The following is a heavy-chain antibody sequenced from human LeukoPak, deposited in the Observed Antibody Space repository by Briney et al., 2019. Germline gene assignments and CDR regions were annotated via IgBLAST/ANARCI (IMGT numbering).Heavy chain of an antibody. D-gene: IGHD4-17*01. CDR1: GFTFSDYW. Sequence: GGSLRLSCTASGFTFSDYWMSWVRQAPGKGLEWVANIKQDGSEKYYVDSLKGRFTISRDNAKNSLFLQLNSLRAEDTAVYYCARVRRYGDYLDYYYYMDVWGKGTTVTVSS. CDR2: IKQDGSEK. J-gene: IGHJ6*03. CDR3: ARVRRYGDYLDYYYYMDV. V-gene: IGHV3-7*01.